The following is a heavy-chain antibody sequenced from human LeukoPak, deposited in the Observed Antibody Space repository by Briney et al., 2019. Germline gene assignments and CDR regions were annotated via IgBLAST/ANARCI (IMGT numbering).Heavy chain of an antibody. V-gene: IGHV4-39*07. D-gene: IGHD5-12*01. Sequence: SETLSLTCTVPGGSISSSSYYWGWIRQPPGKGLEWIGSIYYSGSTYYNPSLKSRVTISVDTSKNQFSLKLSSVTAADTAVYYCARDRPGRDSGYDFDYWGQGTLVTVSS. J-gene: IGHJ4*02. CDR3: ARDRPGRDSGYDFDY. CDR2: IYYSGST. CDR1: GGSISSSSYY.